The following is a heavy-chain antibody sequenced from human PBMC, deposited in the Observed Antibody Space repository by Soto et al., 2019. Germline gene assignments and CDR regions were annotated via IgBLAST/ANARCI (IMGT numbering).Heavy chain of an antibody. V-gene: IGHV3-23*01. D-gene: IGHD3-10*01. CDR2: ISGSGGST. Sequence: GGSLRLSCAASGFTFSSYAMSWVRQAPGKGLEWVSAISGSGGSTYYADSVKGRFTISRDNSKNTLYLQMNSLRAEDTAVYYCAKGGLRGFGELPIDYWGQGTLVTVSS. CDR1: GFTFSSYA. J-gene: IGHJ4*02. CDR3: AKGGLRGFGELPIDY.